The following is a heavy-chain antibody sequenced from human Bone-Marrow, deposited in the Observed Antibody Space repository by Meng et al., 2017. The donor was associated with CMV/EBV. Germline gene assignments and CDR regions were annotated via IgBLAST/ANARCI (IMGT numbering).Heavy chain of an antibody. D-gene: IGHD3-16*01. Sequence: GGSLRLSCKGSGYSFTSYWIGWVRQMPGKGLEWMGIIYPGDSDTRYSPSFQGQVTISADKSISTAYLQWSSLKASDTAMYYCAYCSGGNGYYYGVDVWGQGTTVTVSS. J-gene: IGHJ6*02. CDR3: AYCSGGNGYYYGVDV. CDR2: IYPGDSDT. V-gene: IGHV5-51*01. CDR1: GYSFTSYW.